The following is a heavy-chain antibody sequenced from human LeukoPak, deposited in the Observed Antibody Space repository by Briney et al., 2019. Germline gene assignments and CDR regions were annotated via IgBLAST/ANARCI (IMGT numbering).Heavy chain of an antibody. D-gene: IGHD3-10*01. CDR3: AKEGHPMVRGVIPYFDY. V-gene: IGHV3-30*18. CDR2: ISYDGSNK. Sequence: GGSLRLSCAASGFTFSSYGMHWVRQAPGKGLEWVAVISYDGSNKYYADSVKGRFTISRDNSKNTLYLQMNSLRAEDTAVYYCAKEGHPMVRGVIPYFDYWGQGTLVTVSS. J-gene: IGHJ4*02. CDR1: GFTFSSYG.